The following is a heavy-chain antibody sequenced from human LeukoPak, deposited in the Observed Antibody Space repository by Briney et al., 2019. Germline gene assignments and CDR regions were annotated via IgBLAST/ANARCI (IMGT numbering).Heavy chain of an antibody. CDR1: GFTFSSYG. J-gene: IGHJ6*02. Sequence: PGGSLRLSCAASGFTFSSYGMHWVRQAPGKGLEWVAFIRYDGTNKYYADSVKGRFTISRDNSKTTLYLQMNSLRAEDTAVYYCARDQIAVAGRDYYYGMDVWGQGTTVTVSS. CDR2: IRYDGTNK. CDR3: ARDQIAVAGRDYYYGMDV. V-gene: IGHV3-30*02. D-gene: IGHD6-19*01.